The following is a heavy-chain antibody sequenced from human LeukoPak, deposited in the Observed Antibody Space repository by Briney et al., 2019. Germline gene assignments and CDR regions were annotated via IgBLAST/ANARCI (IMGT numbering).Heavy chain of an antibody. CDR2: ISYDGSNK. CDR3: AKGDYGGNSHTFDI. Sequence: GGSLRLSCAASGFTFSSYGMHWVRQAPGKGLEWVAVISYDGSNKYYADSVKGRFTISRDNSKNTLSLQLNSLRSEDTAVYFCAKGDYGGNSHTFDIWGQGTMVTVSS. V-gene: IGHV3-30*18. D-gene: IGHD4-23*01. CDR1: GFTFSSYG. J-gene: IGHJ3*02.